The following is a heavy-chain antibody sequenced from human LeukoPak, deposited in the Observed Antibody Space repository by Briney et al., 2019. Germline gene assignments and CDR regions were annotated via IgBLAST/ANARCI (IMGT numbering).Heavy chain of an antibody. J-gene: IGHJ4*02. Sequence: ASVKVSCKASGYTFTSYGISWVRQAPGQGLEWMGWISAYNGNTNYAQKLQGRVTMTTDTSTSTAYMELRSLRSDDTAVYYCARAYTVISPDGLDYWGQGTLVTVSS. V-gene: IGHV1-18*01. CDR1: GYTFTSYG. CDR3: ARAYTVISPDGLDY. D-gene: IGHD3-16*01. CDR2: ISAYNGNT.